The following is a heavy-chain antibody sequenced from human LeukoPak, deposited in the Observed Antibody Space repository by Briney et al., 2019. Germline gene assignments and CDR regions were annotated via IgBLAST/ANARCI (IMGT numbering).Heavy chain of an antibody. J-gene: IGHJ4*02. CDR3: ARAPIWRPYYFDY. Sequence: SETLSLTCTVYGGSISSYYWSWIRQPPGKGLEWIGYIYYSGSTNYNPSLKSRVTISVDTPKNQFSLKLSSVTAADTAVYYCARAPIWRPYYFDYWGQGTLVTVSS. CDR2: IYYSGST. CDR1: GGSISSYY. V-gene: IGHV4-59*01.